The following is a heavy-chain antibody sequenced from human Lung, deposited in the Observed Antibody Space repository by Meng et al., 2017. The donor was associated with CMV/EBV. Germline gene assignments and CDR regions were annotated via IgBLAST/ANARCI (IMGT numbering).Heavy chain of an antibody. Sequence: GSLRLSCTVSGGSISSYYWSWIRQPPGKGLEWIGYIYYSGSTNYNPSLKSRVTISVDTSKNQFSLKLSSVTAADTAVYYCASGKYYYGSGSYYNYYYYVMDVWGQGTTVTVSS. J-gene: IGHJ6*02. CDR1: GGSISSYY. CDR2: IYYSGST. D-gene: IGHD3-10*01. V-gene: IGHV4-59*01. CDR3: ASGKYYYGSGSYYNYYYYVMDV.